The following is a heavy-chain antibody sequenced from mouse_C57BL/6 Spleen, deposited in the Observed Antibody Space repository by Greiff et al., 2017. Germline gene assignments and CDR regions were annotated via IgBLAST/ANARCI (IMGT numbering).Heavy chain of an antibody. J-gene: IGHJ3*01. V-gene: IGHV1-52*01. Sequence: QVQLQQPGAELVRPGSSVKLSCKASGYTFTSYWMHWVKQRPIQGLEWIGNIDPSDSESHYTQKFKDKATLTVAKSSSTAYMQLSSLTSEDAAVYYCASNWFAYWGQGTLVTVSA. CDR3: ASNWFAY. CDR1: GYTFTSYW. CDR2: IDPSDSES.